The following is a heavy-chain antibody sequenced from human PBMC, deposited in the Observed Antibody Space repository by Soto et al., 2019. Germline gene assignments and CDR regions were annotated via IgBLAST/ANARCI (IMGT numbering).Heavy chain of an antibody. CDR1: GGSINNYEYY. V-gene: IGHV4-30-4*01. J-gene: IGHJ4*02. D-gene: IGHD6-6*01. CDR2: IYYTGST. Sequence: KASETLSLTCSVSGGSINNYEYYWTWIRQPPGEGLEWIGHIYYTGSTSYNPSLKSRVTISLDTSKTQFSLKVNSVSAADPAVYYCARDRSSSPDFFDSWGQGTLVTVSS. CDR3: ARDRSSSPDFFDS.